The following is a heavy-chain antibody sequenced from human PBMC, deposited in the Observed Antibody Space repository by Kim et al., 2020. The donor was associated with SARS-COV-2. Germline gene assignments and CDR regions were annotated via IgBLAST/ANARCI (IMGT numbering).Heavy chain of an antibody. V-gene: IGHV3-23*01. J-gene: IGHJ4*03. D-gene: IGHD3-16*01. CDR1: GFMFSNHA. CDR3: ARGPGRTWADSFHN. Sequence: GGSLRLSCAASGFMFSNHAMNWVRQAPGKGLEWVSGITGSGGTKYYADSVKGRFTISRDSFKNTLYLQMSSLRADDTAVYYCARGPGRTWADSFHNWGQGTRVTVSS. CDR2: ITGSGGTK.